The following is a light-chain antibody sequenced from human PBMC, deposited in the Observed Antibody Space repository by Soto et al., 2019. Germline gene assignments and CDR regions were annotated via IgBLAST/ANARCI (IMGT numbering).Light chain of an antibody. CDR3: LQQDNYPWT. J-gene: IGKJ1*01. CDR1: QDIRNE. Sequence: DIQMTQSPSSLSASVGDRVTITCRASQDIRNELVWYQQRPGKAPQRLIFFASTLQSGVPSRFSGSGFGTEFSFTINGLQPEDFATYYCLQQDNYPWTFGQGTNVEI. V-gene: IGKV1-17*01. CDR2: FAS.